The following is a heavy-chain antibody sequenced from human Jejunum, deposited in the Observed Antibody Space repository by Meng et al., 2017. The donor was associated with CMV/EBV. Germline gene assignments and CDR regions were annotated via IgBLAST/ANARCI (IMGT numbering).Heavy chain of an antibody. Sequence: VQRQVAGPGLVKPSGTLPLTCAVSGGSMSITNWWSWVRQPPGKGLEWIGEIYHSGSTNYNPSLKSRVSISVDKSKNQFSLKLSSVTAADTAVYYCARADKVRFDYWGQGTLVTVSS. V-gene: IGHV4-4*02. CDR3: ARADKVRFDY. J-gene: IGHJ4*02. CDR2: IYHSGST. CDR1: GGSMSITNW.